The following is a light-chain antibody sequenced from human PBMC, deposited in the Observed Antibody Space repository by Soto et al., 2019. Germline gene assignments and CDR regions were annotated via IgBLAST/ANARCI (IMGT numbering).Light chain of an antibody. CDR1: HSLVYSDGNTY. J-gene: IGKJ3*01. CDR3: RQASHWPFT. V-gene: IGKV2-30*01. CDR2: KVS. Sequence: DVVMTQSPLSLPVTLGQPASISCRSSHSLVYSDGNTYLDWFQQRPGQSPRRLIYKVSNRDSGVPDRFSGSGSGTDFTLKIRRVEAEDVANYYCRQASHWPFTFGSGTKVAIK.